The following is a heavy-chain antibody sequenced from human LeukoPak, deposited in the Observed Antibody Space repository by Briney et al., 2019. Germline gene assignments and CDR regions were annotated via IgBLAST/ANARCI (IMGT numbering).Heavy chain of an antibody. Sequence: GGSLRLSCAASGFTFGNYWMHWVRQAPGKGLEWVSRINERATIISYADSVKGRFTISRENARNTLYLQMNSLTAEDTAVYYCVRDLILVWTPGDDFDHWGQGTLVTVSS. J-gene: IGHJ4*02. D-gene: IGHD3-16*01. CDR3: VRDLILVWTPGDDFDH. CDR1: GFTFGNYW. V-gene: IGHV3-74*01. CDR2: INERATII.